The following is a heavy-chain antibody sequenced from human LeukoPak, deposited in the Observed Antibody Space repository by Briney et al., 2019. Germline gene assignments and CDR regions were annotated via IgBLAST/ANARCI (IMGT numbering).Heavy chain of an antibody. V-gene: IGHV4-31*03. J-gene: IGHJ4*02. CDR2: IYYSGST. CDR3: ASGYSYGHYFDY. D-gene: IGHD5-18*01. Sequence: SQTLSLTCTVSGGSISSGGYYWSWIRKHPGKGLERIGYIYYSGSTYYNPSLKSRVTISVDTSKNQFSLKLSSVTAADTAVYYCASGYSYGHYFDYWGQGTLVTVSS. CDR1: GGSISSGGYY.